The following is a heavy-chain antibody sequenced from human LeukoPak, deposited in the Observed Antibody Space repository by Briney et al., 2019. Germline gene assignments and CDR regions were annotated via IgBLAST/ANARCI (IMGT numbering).Heavy chain of an antibody. CDR2: ISAYNGNT. D-gene: IGHD6-19*01. V-gene: IGHV1-18*01. CDR1: GYTFTSYG. CDR3: ARDSSRVAVAANNWFDP. J-gene: IGHJ5*02. Sequence: GASVKVSCKASGYTFTSYGISWVRQAPGQGLEWMGWISAYNGNTNYAQKLQGRVTMTTDTSTSTAYMELRSLRSDDTAVYYCARDSSRVAVAANNWFDPWGQGTLVTVSS.